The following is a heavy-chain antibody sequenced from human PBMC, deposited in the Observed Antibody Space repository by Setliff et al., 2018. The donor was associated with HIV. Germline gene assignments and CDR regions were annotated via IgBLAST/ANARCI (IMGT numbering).Heavy chain of an antibody. CDR2: IRYGSSEK. Sequence: GGSLRLSCAASGFIFSNSDMHWVRQAPGKGLEWVAFIRYGSSEKYYGDSVKGRFTISRDNSKNTLYLQMNSLRAEDTAVYYCAKDPSIVVVVAANSPDFDYWGQGTLVTVSS. J-gene: IGHJ4*02. CDR3: AKDPSIVVVVAANSPDFDY. D-gene: IGHD2-15*01. CDR1: GFIFSNSD. V-gene: IGHV3-30*02.